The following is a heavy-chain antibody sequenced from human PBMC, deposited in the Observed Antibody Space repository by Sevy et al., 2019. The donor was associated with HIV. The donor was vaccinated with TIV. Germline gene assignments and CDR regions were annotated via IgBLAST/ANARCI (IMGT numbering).Heavy chain of an antibody. Sequence: ASVKVSCKASGYPFTNYGITWVRQAPGQGLEWMGWISGQNDNTKHAQKFQGRVTMTTDTSTSTAYMELRSLRSDDTVVYYCARALGIYNWHEIDYWGQGTLVTVSS. CDR2: ISGQNDNT. J-gene: IGHJ4*02. CDR1: GYPFTNYG. CDR3: ARALGIYNWHEIDY. V-gene: IGHV1-18*01. D-gene: IGHD1-1*01.